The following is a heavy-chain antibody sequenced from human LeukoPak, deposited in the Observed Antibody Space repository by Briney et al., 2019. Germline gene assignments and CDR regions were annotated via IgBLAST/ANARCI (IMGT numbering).Heavy chain of an antibody. V-gene: IGHV3-21*04. CDR1: RFTFSSYG. D-gene: IGHD6-19*01. J-gene: IGHJ3*02. CDR2: ISSSSIYM. Sequence: KTGGSLRLSCAASRFTFSSYGMSWVRQAPGKGLEWVSSISSSSIYMYYADSVKGRFTISRDNAKNSLYLQMNSLRAEDTAVYYCAKDLLAVAGSSLGAFDIWGQGTMVTVSS. CDR3: AKDLLAVAGSSLGAFDI.